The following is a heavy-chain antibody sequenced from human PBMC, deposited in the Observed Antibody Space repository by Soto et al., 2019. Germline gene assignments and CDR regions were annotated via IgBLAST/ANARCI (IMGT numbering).Heavy chain of an antibody. Sequence: QVQLQQWGAGLLKPSETLSLTCAVYGGSFSGYYWSWIRQPPGKGLEWIGEINHSGSTNYNPSLKSRVTISVDTSKNQFSLKLSSVTAAVTAVYYCIVAGTTPPNFDYWGQGTLVTVSS. CDR3: IVAGTTPPNFDY. J-gene: IGHJ4*02. V-gene: IGHV4-34*01. CDR1: GGSFSGYY. D-gene: IGHD6-19*01. CDR2: INHSGST.